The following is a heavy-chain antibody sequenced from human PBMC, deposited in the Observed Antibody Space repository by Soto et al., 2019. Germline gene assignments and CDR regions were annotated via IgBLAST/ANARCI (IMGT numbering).Heavy chain of an antibody. V-gene: IGHV4-28*01. J-gene: IGHJ4*02. Sequence: PSETLSLTCTVSGGSISSSNWWGWIRQPPGKGLEWIGYIYYSGTTYYNPSLKSRVTMSVDTSKNQFSLKLTSVTAVDTAVYYCARREIQGPIEYWGQGTLVTVSS. CDR1: GGSISSSNW. CDR2: IYYSGTT. CDR3: ARREIQGPIEY. D-gene: IGHD1-26*01.